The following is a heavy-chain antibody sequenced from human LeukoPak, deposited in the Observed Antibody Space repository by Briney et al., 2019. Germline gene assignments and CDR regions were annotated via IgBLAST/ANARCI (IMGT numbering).Heavy chain of an antibody. D-gene: IGHD2-2*02. Sequence: GGSLRLSCAASGFTFSSYSMNWVRQAPGKGLEWVSSISSSSSYIYYADSVKGRFTISRDNAKNSLYLQMNSLRAEDTAVYYCASPSALYCSSTSCYKANDAFDIWGQGTMVTVSS. V-gene: IGHV3-21*01. J-gene: IGHJ3*02. CDR2: ISSSSSYI. CDR3: ASPSALYCSSTSCYKANDAFDI. CDR1: GFTFSSYS.